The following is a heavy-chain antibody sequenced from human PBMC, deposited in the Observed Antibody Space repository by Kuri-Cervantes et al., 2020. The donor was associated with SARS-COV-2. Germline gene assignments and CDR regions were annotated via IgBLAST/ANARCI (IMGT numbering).Heavy chain of an antibody. Sequence: SETLSLTCTVSGGSISSGDYYWSWIRQPPGKGLEWIGSIYYSGSTYYNPSLKSRVTISVDTSKNQFSLKLSSVTAADTAVYYCARDRAIFGVVIIPAGWFDPWGQGTLVTVSS. D-gene: IGHD3-3*01. CDR1: GGSISSGDYY. CDR2: IYYSGST. CDR3: ARDRAIFGVVIIPAGWFDP. J-gene: IGHJ5*02. V-gene: IGHV4-39*02.